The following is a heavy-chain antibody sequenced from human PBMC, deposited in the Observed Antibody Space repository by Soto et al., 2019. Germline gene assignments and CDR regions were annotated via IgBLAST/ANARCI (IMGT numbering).Heavy chain of an antibody. Sequence: PGGSLRLSCAASGFTFSSYAMHWVRQAPGKGLEWVAVISYDGSNKYYADSVKGRFTISRDNSKNTLYLQMNSLRAEDTAVYYCARDEAPLDQLLYNWFDPWGQGTLVTVSS. CDR2: ISYDGSNK. D-gene: IGHD2-2*01. J-gene: IGHJ5*02. CDR3: ARDEAPLDQLLYNWFDP. V-gene: IGHV3-30-3*01. CDR1: GFTFSSYA.